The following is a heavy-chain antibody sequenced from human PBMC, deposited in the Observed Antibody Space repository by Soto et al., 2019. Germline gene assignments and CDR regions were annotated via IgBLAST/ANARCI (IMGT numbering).Heavy chain of an antibody. CDR2: ISSSAYT. CDR3: ARNFDSGGYYSDY. J-gene: IGHJ4*02. V-gene: IGHV3-11*06. D-gene: IGHD3-22*01. Sequence: PGGSLRLSCATSGFPFSDYYMSWIRQAPGEGLEWISYISSSAYTIYADSVKGRFTISRDNAKNSLFLQMTSLRVEDTAVYYCARNFDSGGYYSDYCGQGTLVTVS. CDR1: GFPFSDYY.